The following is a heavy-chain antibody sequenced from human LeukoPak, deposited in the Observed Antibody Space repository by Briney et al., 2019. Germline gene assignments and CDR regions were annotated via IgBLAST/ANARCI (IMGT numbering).Heavy chain of an antibody. J-gene: IGHJ6*02. D-gene: IGHD2-2*01. V-gene: IGHV3-7*03. CDR2: INHNGNVN. Sequence: GGSLRLSCAASGFTFSSYWMNWARQAPGKGLEWVASINHNGNVNYYADSVKGRFTISRDNSKNTLYLQMNSLRAEDTAVYYCAGDRGYCSSTSCHVYYYYYGMDVWGQGTTVTVSS. CDR3: AGDRGYCSSTSCHVYYYYYGMDV. CDR1: GFTFSSYW.